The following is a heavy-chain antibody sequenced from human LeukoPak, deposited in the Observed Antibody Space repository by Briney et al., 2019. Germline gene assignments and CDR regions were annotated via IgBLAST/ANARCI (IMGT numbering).Heavy chain of an antibody. D-gene: IGHD3-22*01. CDR2: IYYTGDT. J-gene: IGHJ4*02. CDR3: ARGYDVSGYMRLGFHY. Sequence: SETLSLTCTVSGDSVTNTRYYWGWIRQPPGKGLEWIGTIYYTGDTYYNPSLKSRVTISVDTSNDQFSLELTSVTAADTAVYYCARGYDVSGYMRLGFHYWGQGTLATVSS. CDR1: GDSVTNTRYY. V-gene: IGHV4-39*07.